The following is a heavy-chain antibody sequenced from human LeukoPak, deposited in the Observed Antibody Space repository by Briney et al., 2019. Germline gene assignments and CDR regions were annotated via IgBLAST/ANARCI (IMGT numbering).Heavy chain of an antibody. CDR2: IIPIFGTA. D-gene: IGHD3-10*01. CDR1: GGTFSSYA. CDR3: ARLSTSGVTNDY. V-gene: IGHV1-69*01. Sequence: ASVKVSCKASGGTFSSYAISWVRQAPGQGLEWMGGIIPIFGTANYAQKFQGRVTTTADESTSTAYMELSSLRSEDTAVYYCARLSTSGVTNDYWGQGTLVTVSS. J-gene: IGHJ4*02.